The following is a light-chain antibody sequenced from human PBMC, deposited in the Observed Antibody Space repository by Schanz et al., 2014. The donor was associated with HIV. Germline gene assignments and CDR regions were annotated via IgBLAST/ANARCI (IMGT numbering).Light chain of an antibody. CDR2: GAS. Sequence: EIVMTQSPATLSVSPGERATLSCRASQTVSSNLAWYQQKSGQAPRLLIYGASSRATGIPDRFSGSGSGTDFTLTISRLEPEDFATYFCQQYGSSLLTFGPGTKVDIK. J-gene: IGKJ3*01. CDR1: QTVSSN. CDR3: QQYGSSLLT. V-gene: IGKV3-20*01.